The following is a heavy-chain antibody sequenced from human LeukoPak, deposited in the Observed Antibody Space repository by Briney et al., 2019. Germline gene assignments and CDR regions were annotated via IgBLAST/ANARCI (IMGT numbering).Heavy chain of an antibody. CDR3: ARDGPAQMVDFDY. D-gene: IGHD3-10*01. J-gene: IGHJ4*02. V-gene: IGHV1-2*02. CDR2: IYPNNGAT. Sequence: ASVKVSCKASGYTFSGTGWYLYWLRQAPGQGLECMGWIYPNNGATAYAQRFQGRVAMTRDTSITTAYMELSRLRPDDTAVYYCARDGPAQMVDFDYWGQGTLVTVSS. CDR1: GYTFSGTGWY.